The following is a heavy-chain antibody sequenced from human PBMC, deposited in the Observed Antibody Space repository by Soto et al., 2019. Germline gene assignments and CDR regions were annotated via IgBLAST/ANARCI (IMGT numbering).Heavy chain of an antibody. CDR2: ISTTSSYI. V-gene: IGHV3-21*01. D-gene: IGHD1-7*01. CDR3: ARAELRGGGFNP. Sequence: EVQLVESGGGPVKSGGSLRLSCAASGMTFTGYTMNWVRQAPGKGLEWVSSISTTSSYIYYTDSVKGRFIISRDNAKKSMYLQMNSLRAEDTAVYYCARAELRGGGFNPWGQGTLVTVSS. J-gene: IGHJ5*02. CDR1: GMTFTGYT.